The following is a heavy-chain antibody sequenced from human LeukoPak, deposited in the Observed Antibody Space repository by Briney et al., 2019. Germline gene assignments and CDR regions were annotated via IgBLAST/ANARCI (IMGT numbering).Heavy chain of an antibody. D-gene: IGHD6-13*01. V-gene: IGHV3-13*04. CDR1: GFTFGSYD. J-gene: IGHJ4*02. Sequence: GGSLRLSCAASGFTFGSYDMYWVRQATGKGLEWVSSIGIAGDTYYAGSVKGRFTISRENAKNSLYLQMNYLTAGDTAVYYCVSGGGFGSSWYYFDYWGQGTLVTVSS. CDR3: VSGGGFGSSWYYFDY. CDR2: IGIAGDT.